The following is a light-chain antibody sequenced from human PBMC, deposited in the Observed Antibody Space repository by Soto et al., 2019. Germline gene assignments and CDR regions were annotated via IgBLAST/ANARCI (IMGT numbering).Light chain of an antibody. J-gene: IGKJ1*01. Sequence: AIRMTQSPSSLSASTGDGVTITCRASQGVSNYLAWYQQKPGQAPKVLIHAASTLQGGVPSWFSGSGSGTDFTLTISGLQSDDFATYYCQQYYTYPCTFGQGTKVDIE. V-gene: IGKV1-8*01. CDR2: AAS. CDR3: QQYYTYPCT. CDR1: QGVSNY.